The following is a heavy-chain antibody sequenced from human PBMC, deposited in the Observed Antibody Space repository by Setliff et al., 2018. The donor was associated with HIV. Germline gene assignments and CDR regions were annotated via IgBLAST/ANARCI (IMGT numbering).Heavy chain of an antibody. Sequence: SETLSLTCTVSGDSISSYYWSWIRQPPGKGLEWIGYIYSTGSTVSNPSLKSRVTILMDLSRNQLSLHLASVTTADTAVYFCAPGEGVASTYYHDWGQGTQVTVSS. J-gene: IGHJ4*01. CDR3: APGEGVASTYYHD. D-gene: IGHD3-3*01. V-gene: IGHV4-59*03. CDR2: IYSTGST. CDR1: GDSISSYY.